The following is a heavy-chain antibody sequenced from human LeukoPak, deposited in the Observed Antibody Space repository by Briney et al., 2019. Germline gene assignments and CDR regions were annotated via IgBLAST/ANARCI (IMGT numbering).Heavy chain of an antibody. Sequence: PGGSLRLSCAASGFTFSSYSMNWVRQAPGKGLEWVSSISSTSNYIYYADSVKGRFTISRDSAKNSLYLQMNSLRAEDTAVYYCASYDCSGGSCSFYFDHWGQGTLVTVSS. D-gene: IGHD2-15*01. CDR2: ISSTSNYI. CDR3: ASYDCSGGSCSFYFDH. J-gene: IGHJ4*02. V-gene: IGHV3-21*01. CDR1: GFTFSSYS.